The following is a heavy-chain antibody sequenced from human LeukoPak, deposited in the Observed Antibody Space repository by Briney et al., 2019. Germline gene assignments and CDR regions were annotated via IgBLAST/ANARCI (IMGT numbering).Heavy chain of an antibody. CDR1: GYTLTELS. J-gene: IGHJ3*02. Sequence: ASVKVSCKVSGYTLTELSMHWVRQAPGKGLEWMGGFDPEDGETIYAQKFQGRVTMTEDTSTDTAYMELSSLRSEDTAVYYCARPSAGIAVAGDAFDIWGQGTMVTVSS. V-gene: IGHV1-24*01. CDR3: ARPSAGIAVAGDAFDI. D-gene: IGHD6-19*01. CDR2: FDPEDGET.